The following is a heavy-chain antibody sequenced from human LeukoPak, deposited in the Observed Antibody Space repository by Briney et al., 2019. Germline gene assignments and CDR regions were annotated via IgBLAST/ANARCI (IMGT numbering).Heavy chain of an antibody. CDR1: GGSISSGGYS. Sequence: SSQTLSLTCAASGGSISSGGYSWSWIRQPPGKGLEWIGYIYHNGNTYYSPSLKSRVTISVDRSKNQLSLKLSSVTAADTAMYYCASGGYSYGFDYWGQGTLATVSS. CDR3: ASGGYSYGFDY. CDR2: IYHNGNT. J-gene: IGHJ4*02. V-gene: IGHV4-30-2*01. D-gene: IGHD5-18*01.